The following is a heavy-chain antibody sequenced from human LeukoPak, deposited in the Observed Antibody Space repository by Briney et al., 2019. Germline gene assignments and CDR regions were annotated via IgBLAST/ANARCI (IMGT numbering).Heavy chain of an antibody. Sequence: PSETLSLTCTVSGYSVSSGFYWGWIRQPPGKGPEWVGIIYHSGNTYYNPSLKSRVTMSLDTSKNQFSLKLSSVTAADTAVYYCARDHLPTYYYGSGSYYSNWFDPWGQGTLVTVSS. D-gene: IGHD3-10*01. CDR3: ARDHLPTYYYGSGSYYSNWFDP. CDR2: IYHSGNT. V-gene: IGHV4-38-2*02. J-gene: IGHJ5*02. CDR1: GYSVSSGFY.